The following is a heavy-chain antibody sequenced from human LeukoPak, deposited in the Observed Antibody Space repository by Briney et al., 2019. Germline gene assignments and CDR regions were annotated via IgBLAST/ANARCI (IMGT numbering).Heavy chain of an antibody. CDR1: GFTFSSYW. D-gene: IGHD5-12*01. J-gene: IGHJ4*02. V-gene: IGHV3-74*01. Sequence: PGGSLRLSCAASGFTFSSYWMHWVRQAPGKGLVWVSRINSDGSSTSYADSVKGRFTISRDNAKNTLYLQMNSLRAEDTAVYYCARPNYSGYGLAHFDYWGQGTLVTVSS. CDR2: INSDGSST. CDR3: ARPNYSGYGLAHFDY.